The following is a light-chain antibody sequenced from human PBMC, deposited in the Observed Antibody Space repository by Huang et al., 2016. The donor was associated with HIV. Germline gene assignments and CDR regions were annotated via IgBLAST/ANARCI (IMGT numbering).Light chain of an antibody. J-gene: IGKJ3*01. CDR3: QQRSNWQFT. V-gene: IGKV3-11*01. CDR1: QSVSTY. CDR2: DAS. Sequence: EIVLTQSPATVSLSPGERATLSCRASQSVSTYLAWYQQRPGQAPRLLIYDASYRATVIPARCIGSGSGTDFALTISSLEPEDFAVYYCQQRSNWQFTFGPGTKVDIK.